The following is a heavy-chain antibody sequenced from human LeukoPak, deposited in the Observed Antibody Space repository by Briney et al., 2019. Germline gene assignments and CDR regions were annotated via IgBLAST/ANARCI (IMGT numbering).Heavy chain of an antibody. Sequence: ASVKVSCKASGYTFTSYYMHWVRQAPGQGLKWMGIINPSGGSTSYAQKFQGRVTMTRDTSTSTVYMELSSLRSEDTAVYYCAREGIHCSGGGCRANDYWGQGTLVTVSS. CDR2: INPSGGST. CDR1: GYTFTSYY. CDR3: AREGIHCSGGGCRANDY. V-gene: IGHV1-46*01. J-gene: IGHJ4*02. D-gene: IGHD2-15*01.